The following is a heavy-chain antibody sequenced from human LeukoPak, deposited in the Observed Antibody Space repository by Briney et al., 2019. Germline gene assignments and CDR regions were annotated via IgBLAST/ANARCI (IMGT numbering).Heavy chain of an antibody. CDR3: ARQVYISGSLFDY. V-gene: IGHV3-21*01. D-gene: IGHD3-10*01. J-gene: IGHJ4*02. Sequence: GGSLRLSCAASGFTFSSYSMNWVRQAPGKGLEWVSSISSSSSYIYYADSVKGRFTISRDNAKNSLYLQMNSLRAEDTAVYYCARQVYISGSLFDYWGQGTLVTVSS. CDR2: ISSSSSYI. CDR1: GFTFSSYS.